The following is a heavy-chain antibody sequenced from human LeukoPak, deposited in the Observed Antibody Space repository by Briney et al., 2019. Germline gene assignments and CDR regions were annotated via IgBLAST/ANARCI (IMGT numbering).Heavy chain of an antibody. V-gene: IGHV4-34*01. Sequence: SETLSLTCAVYGGSFSGYYWSWIPQPPGKGLEWIGEINHSGSTNYNPSLKSRVTISVDTSKNQFSLKLSSVTAADTAVYYCARGKSQAPKDYWGQGTLVTVSS. CDR2: INHSGST. CDR1: GGSFSGYY. CDR3: ARGKSQAPKDY. J-gene: IGHJ4*02.